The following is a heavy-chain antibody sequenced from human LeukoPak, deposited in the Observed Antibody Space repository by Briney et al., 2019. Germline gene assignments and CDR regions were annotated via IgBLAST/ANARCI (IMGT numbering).Heavy chain of an antibody. J-gene: IGHJ4*02. CDR1: GFTFSSYW. CDR3: TTSPGITVFGGVTDY. V-gene: IGHV3-15*04. D-gene: IGHD3-3*01. CDR2: IESKADGGTT. Sequence: GGSLRLSCAASGFTFSSYWMSWVRQAPGKGLEWVGRIESKADGGTTDYAAPLKGRITISRDDSENTLYLDMNNVKVEDTGVYYCTTSPGITVFGGVTDYWGQGALVIVSS.